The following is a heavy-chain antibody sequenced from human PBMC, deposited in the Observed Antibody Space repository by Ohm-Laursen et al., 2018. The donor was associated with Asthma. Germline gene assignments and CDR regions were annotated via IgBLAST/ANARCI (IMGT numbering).Heavy chain of an antibody. V-gene: IGHV1-3*01. J-gene: IGHJ4*02. CDR2: INGGNGNT. D-gene: IGHD2-2*01. CDR3: ARDQGYQLLYY. CDR1: GFIFTNYA. Sequence: ASVKVSCKASGFIFTNYAMHWVRQAPGQRPEWMGWINGGNGNTKYSQEFQGRVTISRDTSASTAYMELSSPRSEDTAVYYCARDQGYQLLYYWGQGTLVTVSS.